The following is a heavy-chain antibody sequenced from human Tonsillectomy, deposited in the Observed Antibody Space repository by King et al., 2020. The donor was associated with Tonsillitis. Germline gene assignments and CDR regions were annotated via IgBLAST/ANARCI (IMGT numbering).Heavy chain of an antibody. D-gene: IGHD6-19*01. V-gene: IGHV3-30*02. Sequence: VQLVESGGGVVQPGGSLRLSCAASGFTFSNYGMHWVRQAPGKWLEWMALIWFDGSDQYYADSVKGRFTISRDNPKNTVYLQMNSLRVEDTAVYYCAKDSRGWGYWGQGTLVTVSS. CDR1: GFTFSNYG. J-gene: IGHJ4*02. CDR2: IWFDGSDQ. CDR3: AKDSRGWGY.